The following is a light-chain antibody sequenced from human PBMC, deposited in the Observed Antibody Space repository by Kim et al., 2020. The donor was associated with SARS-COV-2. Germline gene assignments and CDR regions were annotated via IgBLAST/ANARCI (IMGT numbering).Light chain of an antibody. CDR3: QQYTTSPPYT. V-gene: IGKV3-20*01. J-gene: IGKJ2*01. CDR2: GAS. CDR1: QSVSSSY. Sequence: SPGERATLPCRASQSVSSSYLAWYQQRPGQAPRLLIYGASSRATGIPDRFSGSGSGTDFTLTISRLEPEDFAVYYCQQYTTSPPYTFGQGTKLEI.